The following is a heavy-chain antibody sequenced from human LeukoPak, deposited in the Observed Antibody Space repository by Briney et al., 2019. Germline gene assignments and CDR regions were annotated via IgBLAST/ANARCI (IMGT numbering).Heavy chain of an antibody. CDR3: ASQPTKMNY. J-gene: IGHJ4*02. V-gene: IGHV3-30-3*01. D-gene: IGHD2-8*01. Sequence: GGSLRLSCAASGFTFSSYAMHWVRQAPGKGLEWVAVISYDGSNKFYADSLKGRFTISRDNSKNTLYLQMNSLRPEDTAVYYCASQPTKMNYWGQGTLVTVSS. CDR1: GFTFSSYA. CDR2: ISYDGSNK.